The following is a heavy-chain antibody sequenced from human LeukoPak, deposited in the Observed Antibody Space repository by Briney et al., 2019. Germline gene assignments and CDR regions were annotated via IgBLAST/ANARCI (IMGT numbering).Heavy chain of an antibody. CDR2: INPDGTRT. V-gene: IGHV3-74*01. CDR1: AFTLSNHW. CDR3: VRDGASTTPYDY. Sequence: GGSLRLSCAASAFTLSNHWMHWIRQAPGKGLVWASNINPDGTRTSHADSVKGRFTISRDNAKNTLYLHMDSLRAEDTAIYYCVRDGASTTPYDYWGQGTLVTVSS. D-gene: IGHD2-15*01. J-gene: IGHJ4*02.